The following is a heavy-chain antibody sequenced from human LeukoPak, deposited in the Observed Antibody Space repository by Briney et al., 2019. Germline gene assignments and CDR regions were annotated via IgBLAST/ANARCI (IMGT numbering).Heavy chain of an antibody. CDR1: GGSLSSYY. CDR2: IYYSGST. Sequence: SETLSLTCTVSGGSLSSYYWSWIRQHPGKGLEWIGYIYYSGSTYYNPSLKSRVTISVDTSKNQFSLKLSSVTAADTAVYYCARVGESAGQYYFDYWGQGTLVTVSS. V-gene: IGHV4-59*06. D-gene: IGHD1-1*01. CDR3: ARVGESAGQYYFDY. J-gene: IGHJ4*02.